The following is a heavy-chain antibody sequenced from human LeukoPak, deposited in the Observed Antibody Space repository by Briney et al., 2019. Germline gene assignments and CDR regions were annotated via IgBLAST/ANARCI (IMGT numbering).Heavy chain of an antibody. V-gene: IGHV1-24*01. CDR3: ATGWELNRDAFDI. D-gene: IGHD1-26*01. Sequence: GASVKVSCKVSGYTLTELSMHWVRQAPGKGLEWMGGFDPEDGETIYAQKFQGRVTMTEDTFTDTAYMELSSLRSEDTAVYYCATGWELNRDAFDIWGQGTMVTVSS. CDR2: FDPEDGET. CDR1: GYTLTELS. J-gene: IGHJ3*02.